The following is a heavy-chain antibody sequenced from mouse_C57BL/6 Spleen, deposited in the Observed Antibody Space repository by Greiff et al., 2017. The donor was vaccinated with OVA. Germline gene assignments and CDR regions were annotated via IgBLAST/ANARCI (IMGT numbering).Heavy chain of an antibody. D-gene: IGHD2-4*01. J-gene: IGHJ2*01. CDR3: AREGVYDYDGVYFDY. V-gene: IGHV1-55*01. CDR1: GYTFTSYW. Sequence: QVQLQQPGAELVKPGASVKMSCKASGYTFTSYWITWVKQRPGQGLEWIGDIYPGSGRTNYNEKFKSKATLTVDTSSSTAYMQLSSLQSEDSAVYYCAREGVYDYDGVYFDYWGQGTTLTVSS. CDR2: IYPGSGRT.